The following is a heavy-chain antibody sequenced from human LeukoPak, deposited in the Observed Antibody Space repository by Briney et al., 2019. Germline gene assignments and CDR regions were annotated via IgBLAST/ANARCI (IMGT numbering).Heavy chain of an antibody. V-gene: IGHV3-9*01. CDR2: ISWNSGSI. CDR1: GFTFDDYA. Sequence: AGGSLRLSCAASGFTFDDYAMHWVRQAPGKGLEWVSGISWNSGSIGYADSVKGRFTISRDNAKNSLYLQMNSLRAEDTALYYCAKFPYYWGQGTLVTVSS. CDR3: AKFPYY. J-gene: IGHJ4*02.